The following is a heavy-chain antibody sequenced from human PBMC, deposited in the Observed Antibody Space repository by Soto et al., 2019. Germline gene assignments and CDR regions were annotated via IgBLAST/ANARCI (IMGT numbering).Heavy chain of an antibody. Sequence: GGSLRLSCAASGFTFSSYGMHWVRQAPGKGLEWVAVIWYDGSNKYYADSVKGRFTISRDNAKNTLYLQMNSLRAEDTAVYYCAGDEGYYYMDVWGKGTTVTVSS. V-gene: IGHV3-33*01. CDR1: GFTFSSYG. CDR2: IWYDGSNK. CDR3: AGDEGYYYMDV. J-gene: IGHJ6*03.